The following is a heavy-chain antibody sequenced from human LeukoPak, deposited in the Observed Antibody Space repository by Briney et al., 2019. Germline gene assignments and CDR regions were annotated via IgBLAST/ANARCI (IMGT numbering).Heavy chain of an antibody. CDR3: AKAVGATAGFDY. CDR2: ISSGGGST. Sequence: GGSLRLSCAASGFTFSSYAMSWVRQAPGKGLEWVSAISSGGGSTYYADSVKGRFTISRDNSKNRLYLQMNSLRAEDTAVYYCAKAVGATAGFDYWGQGTLVAVSS. CDR1: GFTFSSYA. V-gene: IGHV3-23*01. D-gene: IGHD1-26*01. J-gene: IGHJ4*02.